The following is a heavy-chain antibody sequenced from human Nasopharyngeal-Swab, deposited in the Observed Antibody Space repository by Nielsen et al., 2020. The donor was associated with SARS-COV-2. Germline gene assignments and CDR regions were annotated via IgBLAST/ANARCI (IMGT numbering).Heavy chain of an antibody. CDR3: ARDPGYYYGMNV. CDR1: GFRFDSYA. V-gene: IGHV3-23*01. J-gene: IGHJ6*02. Sequence: GGSLRLSCAASGFRFDSYAMSWVRQAPGKGLEWVSAIRGSGITTYYADSVKGRFTISRDNSKNTVYLQMDSLRAEDAAIYYCARDPGYYYGMNVWGPGTTVTVS. CDR2: IRGSGITT.